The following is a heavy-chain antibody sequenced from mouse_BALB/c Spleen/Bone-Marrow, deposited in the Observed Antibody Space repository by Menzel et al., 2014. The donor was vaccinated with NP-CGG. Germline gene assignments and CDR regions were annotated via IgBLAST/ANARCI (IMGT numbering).Heavy chain of an antibody. CDR3: ARQNYDGTDY. CDR2: IHPSDSES. Sequence: QVQLKESGADQVRPGASVKLSCKASGYSFTSYWMNWVKQRPGQGLEWIGMIHPSDSESRVNQKFKDKATLTVDKSSSTAYMQLSSPTSEDSAVYYCARQNYDGTDYWGQGTTLTVSS. V-gene: IGHV1-61*01. D-gene: IGHD2-4*01. CDR1: GYSFTSYW. J-gene: IGHJ2*01.